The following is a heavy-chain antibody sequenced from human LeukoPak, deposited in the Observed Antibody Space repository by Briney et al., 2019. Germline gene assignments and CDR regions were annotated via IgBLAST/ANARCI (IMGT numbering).Heavy chain of an antibody. CDR3: ARGYSSGWTAYRTGMDV. CDR2: MSPNSGDT. J-gene: IGHJ6*02. Sequence: ASVKVSCKASGYTFTSYDFNWVRQATGQRPEWMGWMSPNSGDTGYAQKFQDRVTMTRNTSISTAYMELSSLRSEDTAVYYCARGYSSGWTAYRTGMDVWGQGTTVTVSS. D-gene: IGHD6-19*01. V-gene: IGHV1-8*01. CDR1: GYTFTSYD.